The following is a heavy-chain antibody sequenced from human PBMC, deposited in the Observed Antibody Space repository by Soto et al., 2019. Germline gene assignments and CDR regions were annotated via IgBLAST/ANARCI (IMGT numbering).Heavy chain of an antibody. Sequence: VQLVESGGGVVQPGGSLRLSCAASGFTFSRNGTHWVRQAPGEGLEWVAVIWYDGSNKYYGDSVKGRFTISRDNSKNTLYLKMNSLRAEDRVMYYWARDLEDRTAAATGSDYWGQGTLFTVSS. V-gene: IGHV3-33*01. CDR1: GFTFSRNG. J-gene: IGHJ4*02. CDR2: IWYDGSNK. CDR3: ARDLEDRTAAATGSDY. D-gene: IGHD6-13*01.